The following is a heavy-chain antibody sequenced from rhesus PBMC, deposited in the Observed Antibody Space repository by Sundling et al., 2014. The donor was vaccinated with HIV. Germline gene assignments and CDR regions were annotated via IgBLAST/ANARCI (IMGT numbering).Heavy chain of an antibody. V-gene: IGHV3-54*02. J-gene: IGHJ4*01. CDR3: AFYEDDYGYYYSHFGY. CDR2: ISYDGSKK. CDR1: GFTFSSYG. Sequence: EVQLVESGGGLVQPGGSLRLSCAASGFTFSSYGIHWVRLAPGKGLEWVAVISYDGSKKYYADSVKDRFTISRDNSKNMLYLQINDLKLEDTAVYYCAFYEDDYGYYYSHFGYWGQGVLVTVSS. D-gene: IGHD3-9*01.